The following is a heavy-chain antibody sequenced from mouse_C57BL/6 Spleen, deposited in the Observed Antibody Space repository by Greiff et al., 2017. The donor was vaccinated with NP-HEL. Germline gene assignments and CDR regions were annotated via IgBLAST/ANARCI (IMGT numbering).Heavy chain of an antibody. J-gene: IGHJ2*01. CDR1: GFTFSSYA. D-gene: IGHD3-3*01. CDR2: ISDGGSYT. Sequence: EVQVVESGGGLVKPGGSLKLSCAASGFTFSSYAMSWVRQTSEKRLEWVATISDGGSYTYYPDNVKGRFTISRDNAKNNLYLQMSHLKSEDTAMYYCARDRSGLRGQDYWGQGTTLTVSS. V-gene: IGHV5-4*01. CDR3: ARDRSGLRGQDY.